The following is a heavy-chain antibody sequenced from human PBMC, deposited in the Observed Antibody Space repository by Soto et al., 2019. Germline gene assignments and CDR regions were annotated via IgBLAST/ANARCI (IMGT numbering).Heavy chain of an antibody. J-gene: IGHJ3*02. D-gene: IGHD2-15*01. CDR1: GGSNSSGNDY. CDR3: ARYCSGGTCQYAFDI. Sequence: SETLSLTCTVSGGSNSSGNDYWSWIRQHPGKGLEWIAYMSYSGTTYYNPSLKTRVIISLDTSTNHFSLKLSSVIAADTAVYFCARYCSGGTCQYAFDIRGQGTMVTVSS. V-gene: IGHV4-31*03. CDR2: MSYSGTT.